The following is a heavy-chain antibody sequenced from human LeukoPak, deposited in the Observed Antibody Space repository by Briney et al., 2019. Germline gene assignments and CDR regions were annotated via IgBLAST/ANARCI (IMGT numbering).Heavy chain of an antibody. Sequence: GESLKISCKGSGYSFTSYWIGWVRQMPGKGLEWMGIIYPGDSDTRYSPSFQGQVTISADKSISTAYLQWSSLKASDTAMYYCARLSYYDSRGYHNFDYWGQGTLVTVSS. CDR1: GYSFTSYW. V-gene: IGHV5-51*01. CDR3: ARLSYYDSRGYHNFDY. CDR2: IYPGDSDT. D-gene: IGHD3-22*01. J-gene: IGHJ4*02.